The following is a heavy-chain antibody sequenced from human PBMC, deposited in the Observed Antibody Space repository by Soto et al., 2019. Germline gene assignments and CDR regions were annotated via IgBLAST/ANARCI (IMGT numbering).Heavy chain of an antibody. J-gene: IGHJ6*02. D-gene: IGHD6-13*01. V-gene: IGHV6-1*01. CDR2: THFRSQWYV. CDR3: AREGGGSTWYLSGYHYYFYGMDV. CDR1: GHSASRRSAA. Sequence: PSQTLSLTSAISGHSASRRSAACNSIIQSPSRGLEWLGTTHFRSQWYVAFALSMKSRIPITQDTYRNQCSLQMRCVTPEYTAVYYCAREGGGSTWYLSGYHYYFYGMDVWGQGATVTVSS.